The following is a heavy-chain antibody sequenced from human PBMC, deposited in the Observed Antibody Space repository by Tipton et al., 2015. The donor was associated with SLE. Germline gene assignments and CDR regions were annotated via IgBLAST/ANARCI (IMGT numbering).Heavy chain of an antibody. CDR1: GGSISSSSYY. V-gene: IGHV4-39*07. D-gene: IGHD2-2*02. CDR3: ARVSPLYITVDQ. Sequence: TLSLTCTVSGGSISSSSYYWGWIRQPPGKGLEWIGSLYYSGSTYYNPSLKSRVTISVDTSKNQFSLKLSSVTAADTAVYYCARVSPLYITVDQWGQGTLVTVSS. J-gene: IGHJ4*02. CDR2: LYYSGST.